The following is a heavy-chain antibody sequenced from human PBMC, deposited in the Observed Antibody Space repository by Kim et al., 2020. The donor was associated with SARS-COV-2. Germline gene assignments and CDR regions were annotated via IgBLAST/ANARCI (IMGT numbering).Heavy chain of an antibody. J-gene: IGHJ6*02. V-gene: IGHV3-43*02. CDR3: AKDMGGDGYNAYYYYGMDG. Sequence: GGSLRLSCAASGFTFDDYAMHWVRQAPGKGLEWVSLISGDGGSTYYADSVKGRFTISRDNSKNSLYLQMNSLRTEDTALYYCAKDMGGDGYNAYYYYGMDGWGQGTTVTVSS. CDR1: GFTFDDYA. D-gene: IGHD5-12*01. CDR2: ISGDGGST.